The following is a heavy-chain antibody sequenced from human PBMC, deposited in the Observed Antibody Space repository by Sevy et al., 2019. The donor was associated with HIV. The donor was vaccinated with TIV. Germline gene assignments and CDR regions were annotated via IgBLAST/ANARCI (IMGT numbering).Heavy chain of an antibody. Sequence: SETLSLTCTVSGGSISSYYWSWIRQPPGKGLEWIGYIYYTGSTNYNPSLKSRVTISVDTSNIQFSLKLSSVTAADTAVYYCARDDVYGMDFWGQGTTVTVSS. V-gene: IGHV4-59*01. CDR3: ARDDVYGMDF. CDR1: GGSISSYY. J-gene: IGHJ6*02. CDR2: IYYTGST.